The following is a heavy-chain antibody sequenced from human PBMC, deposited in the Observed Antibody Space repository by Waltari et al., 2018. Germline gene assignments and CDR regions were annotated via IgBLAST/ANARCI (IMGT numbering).Heavy chain of an antibody. D-gene: IGHD6-19*01. Sequence: QLQLQESGPGLVKPSETLSLTCTVSGGSISSSSYYWGWIRQPPGKGLEWIGSIYYSGSTYYNPSLKSRVTISVDTSKNQFSLKLSSVTAADTAVYYCAREGIAVAGFDYWGQGTLVTVS. CDR3: AREGIAVAGFDY. CDR1: GGSISSSSYY. J-gene: IGHJ4*02. CDR2: IYYSGST. V-gene: IGHV4-39*01.